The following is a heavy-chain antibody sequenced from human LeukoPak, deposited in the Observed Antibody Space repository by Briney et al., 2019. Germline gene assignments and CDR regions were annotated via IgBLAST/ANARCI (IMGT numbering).Heavy chain of an antibody. CDR2: IYYTGTT. CDR3: ASSVGYCSGGSCYWFDP. V-gene: IGHV4-39*07. J-gene: IGHJ5*02. CDR1: GGSITSTSYY. D-gene: IGHD2-15*01. Sequence: SETLSLTCNVSGGSITSTSYYWGWIRQPPGKGLEWLGNIYYTGTTYYNPSLKSRVTISVDTSKNQFSLKLSSVTAADTAVYYCASSVGYCSGGSCYWFDPWGQGTLVTVSS.